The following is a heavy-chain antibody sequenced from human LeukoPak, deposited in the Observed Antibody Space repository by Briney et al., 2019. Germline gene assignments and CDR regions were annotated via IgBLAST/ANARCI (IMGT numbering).Heavy chain of an antibody. CDR2: ISSSGSTI. D-gene: IGHD2-8*01. CDR1: GFTFSDYY. CDR3: ARGRTGCTNGVCFYSYYYYYMDV. Sequence: GGSLRLSCAASGFTFSDYYMSWIRQAPGKGLEWVSYISSSGSTIYYADSVKGRFTISRDNAKNSLYLQMNSLRAEDTALYYCARGRTGCTNGVCFYSYYYYYMDVWGKGTTVTVSS. V-gene: IGHV3-11*01. J-gene: IGHJ6*03.